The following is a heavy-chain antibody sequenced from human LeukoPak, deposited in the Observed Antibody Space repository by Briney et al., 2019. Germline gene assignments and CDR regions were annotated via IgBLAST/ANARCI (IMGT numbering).Heavy chain of an antibody. CDR1: GFTVSSNY. Sequence: PTGSLLISCAASGFTVSSNYWSWVLQAPGKGLEWVSVIYSGGSTYYAVSEKGRFTISGDNSKDTVYLQMNSLRAEDTAVYYCARDPEGAALDVWG. CDR3: ARDPEGAALDV. V-gene: IGHV3-53*01. J-gene: IGHJ6*01. CDR2: IYSGGST. D-gene: IGHD1-26*01.